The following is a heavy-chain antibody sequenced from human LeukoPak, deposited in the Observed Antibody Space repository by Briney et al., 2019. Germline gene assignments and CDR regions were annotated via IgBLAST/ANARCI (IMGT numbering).Heavy chain of an antibody. V-gene: IGHV1-2*02. J-gene: IGHJ3*02. CDR2: INPNSGGT. CDR3: AIISGYLNAFDI. CDR1: GYSFTSYG. D-gene: IGHD3-22*01. Sequence: GASVKVSCKASGYSFTSYGIRWVREASGQGLEWMGWINPNSGGTNYAQKFQGRVTMTTDTSISTAYMELSRLRSDDTAVYYCAIISGYLNAFDIWGQGTMVTVSS.